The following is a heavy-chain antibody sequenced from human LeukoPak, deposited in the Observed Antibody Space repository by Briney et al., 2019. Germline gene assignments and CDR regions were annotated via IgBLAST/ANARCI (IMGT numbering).Heavy chain of an antibody. V-gene: IGHV4-59*01. Sequence: SETLSLTCTVSGGSISSYYWSWIRQPPGKGLEWIGYIYYSGSTNYNPSLKSRVTISVDTSENQFSLKLSSVTAADTAVYYCARGSIAVAGRRFDYWGQGTLVTVSS. D-gene: IGHD6-19*01. CDR1: GGSISSYY. CDR3: ARGSIAVAGRRFDY. CDR2: IYYSGST. J-gene: IGHJ4*02.